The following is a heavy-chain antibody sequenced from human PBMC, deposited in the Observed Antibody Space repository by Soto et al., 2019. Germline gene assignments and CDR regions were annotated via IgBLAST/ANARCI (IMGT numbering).Heavy chain of an antibody. J-gene: IGHJ4*02. V-gene: IGHV3-7*01. Sequence: EVQLVESGGGLVQPGGSLRLSCAASGFTFSRYWMTWVRQAPGKGLELVANIKQDGSDTYYVDSVKGRFTISRDNAENSLYLQMNSLRAEDTAVYYCARDPVCSGGSCYDYWGQGTLVTVTS. CDR2: IKQDGSDT. D-gene: IGHD2-15*01. CDR3: ARDPVCSGGSCYDY. CDR1: GFTFSRYW.